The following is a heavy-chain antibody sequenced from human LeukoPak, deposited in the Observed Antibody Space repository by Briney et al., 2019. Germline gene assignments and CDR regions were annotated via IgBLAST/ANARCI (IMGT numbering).Heavy chain of an antibody. CDR2: IIPIFGTA. Sequence: ASVKVSCKASGGTFSSYAISWVRQAPGQGLEWMGGIIPIFGTANYAQKFQGRVTITADESTSTAYMELSSLRSEDTAVYYCARDLGDYYDSSGPDYWGQGTLVTVSS. CDR3: ARDLGDYYDSSGPDY. D-gene: IGHD3-22*01. J-gene: IGHJ4*02. V-gene: IGHV1-69*13. CDR1: GGTFSSYA.